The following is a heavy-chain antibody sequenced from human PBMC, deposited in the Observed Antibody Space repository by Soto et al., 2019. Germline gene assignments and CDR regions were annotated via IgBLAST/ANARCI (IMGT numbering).Heavy chain of an antibody. J-gene: IGHJ3*02. CDR3: ARDLRCSSTSCSYDAFDI. D-gene: IGHD2-2*01. CDR2: INPNSGGT. Sequence: ASVKVSCKASGYTFTGYYMHWVRQAPGQGLEWMGWINPNSGGTNYAQKFQGWVTMTRDTSISTAYMELSRLRSDDTAVYYCARDLRCSSTSCSYDAFDIWGQGTMVTVSS. CDR1: GYTFTGYY. V-gene: IGHV1-2*04.